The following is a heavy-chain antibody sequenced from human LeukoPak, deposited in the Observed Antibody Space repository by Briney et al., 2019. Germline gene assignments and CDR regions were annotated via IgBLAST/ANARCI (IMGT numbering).Heavy chain of an antibody. D-gene: IGHD3-3*01. CDR3: ARDAFWSGYNWFDP. J-gene: IGHJ5*02. Sequence: ASVKVSCRASGYAFTTYSMHWVRQAPGQGLEWMGWISAYNGNANYAQKLQGRVTMTTDTSTSTAYMELRSLRSDDTAVYYCARDAFWSGYNWFDPWGQGTLVTVSS. CDR1: GYAFTTYS. CDR2: ISAYNGNA. V-gene: IGHV1-18*04.